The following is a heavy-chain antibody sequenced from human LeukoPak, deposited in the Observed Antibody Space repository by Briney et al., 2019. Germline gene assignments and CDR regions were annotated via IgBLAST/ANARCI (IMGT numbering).Heavy chain of an antibody. CDR1: GFTFSSYS. Sequence: GGSLRLSCAASGFTFSSYSMSWVRQAPGKGLEWVSPISSSSSYIYYADSVKGRFTISRDNAKNSLYLQMNSLRAEGTAVYYCARDGYYGSGSYSYYYGMDVWGKGTTVTVSS. CDR2: ISSSSSYI. D-gene: IGHD3-10*01. CDR3: ARDGYYGSGSYSYYYGMDV. J-gene: IGHJ6*04. V-gene: IGHV3-21*01.